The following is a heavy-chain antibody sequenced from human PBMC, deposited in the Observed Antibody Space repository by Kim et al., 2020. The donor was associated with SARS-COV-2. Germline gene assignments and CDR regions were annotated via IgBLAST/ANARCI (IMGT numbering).Heavy chain of an antibody. V-gene: IGHV1-2*04. CDR2: INPNSGGT. CDR1: GYTFTGYY. Sequence: ASVKVSCKASGYTFTGYYMHWVRQAPGQGLEWMGWINPNSGGTNYAQKFQGWVTMTRDTSISTAYMELSRLRSDDTAVYYCARDRGTAPAGIAPDYWGQGTLVTVSS. J-gene: IGHJ4*02. CDR3: ARDRGTAPAGIAPDY. D-gene: IGHD6-13*01.